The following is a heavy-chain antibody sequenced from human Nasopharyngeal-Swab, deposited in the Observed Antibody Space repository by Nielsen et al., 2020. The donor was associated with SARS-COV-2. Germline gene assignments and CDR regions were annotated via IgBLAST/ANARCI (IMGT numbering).Heavy chain of an antibody. V-gene: IGHV3-11*06. Sequence: SCAAYGFTFSDYYMSWIRPAPGKGLEWVSYISTSSSYTHHADSVKARFTISRDNAKNSLYLQMNSLRAEDTAVYYCARARAAIYDFWSGYYPRDLIGMDVWGQGTTVTVSS. CDR3: ARARAAIYDFWSGYYPRDLIGMDV. D-gene: IGHD3-3*01. CDR1: GFTFSDYY. CDR2: ISTSSSYT. J-gene: IGHJ6*02.